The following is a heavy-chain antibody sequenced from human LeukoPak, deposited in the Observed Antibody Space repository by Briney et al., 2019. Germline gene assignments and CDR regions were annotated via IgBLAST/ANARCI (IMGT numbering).Heavy chain of an antibody. D-gene: IGHD6-13*01. CDR1: GYSFTSHD. CDR3: ASALKRGSAGTLIDH. V-gene: IGHV1-8*01. J-gene: IGHJ4*02. CDR2: MNPNSGNT. Sequence: ASVKVSCKASGYSFTSHDINWVRQATGQGLEWMGWMNPNSGNTGYAQKFQDRVTMTRNTSISTACLELSSLGSEDTAMYYCASALKRGSAGTLIDHWGQGTLVTVSS.